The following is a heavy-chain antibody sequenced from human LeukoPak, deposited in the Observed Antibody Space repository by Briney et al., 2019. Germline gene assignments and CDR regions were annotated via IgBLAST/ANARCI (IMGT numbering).Heavy chain of an antibody. CDR2: ISSSSSYI. CDR1: GFTFSSYS. D-gene: IGHD2-2*02. V-gene: IGHV3-21*01. J-gene: IGHJ3*02. Sequence: PGGSLSLSCAASGFTFSSYSMNWVRQAPGKGLEWVSSISSSSSYIYYADSVKGRFTISRDNAKNSLYLQMNSLRAEDTAVYYCARSSPHCSSTSCYNDAFDIWREGTMVTVSS. CDR3: ARSSPHCSSTSCYNDAFDI.